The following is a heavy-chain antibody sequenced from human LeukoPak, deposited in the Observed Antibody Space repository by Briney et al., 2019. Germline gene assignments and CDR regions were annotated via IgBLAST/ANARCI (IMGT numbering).Heavy chain of an antibody. Sequence: GGSLRLSCAASGFTFSSYEMNWVRQAPGKGLEWVSYISSSGSSIYYADSVKGRFTISRDNAKNSLYLQMNSLRAEDTAVYYFARDITMIVVPDAFDIWGQGTMVTVSS. CDR2: ISSSGSSI. J-gene: IGHJ3*02. D-gene: IGHD3-22*01. V-gene: IGHV3-48*03. CDR3: ARDITMIVVPDAFDI. CDR1: GFTFSSYE.